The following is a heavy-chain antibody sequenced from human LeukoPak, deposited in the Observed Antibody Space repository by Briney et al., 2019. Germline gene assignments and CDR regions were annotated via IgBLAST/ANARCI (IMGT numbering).Heavy chain of an antibody. V-gene: IGHV4-31*03. CDR3: ARCHDILTGYYRPYNWFDP. CDR2: IYYSGST. J-gene: IGHJ5*02. D-gene: IGHD3-9*01. CDR1: GGSISSGGYY. Sequence: SETLSLTCTVSGGSISSGGYYWSWIRQHPGKGLEWIGYIYYSGSTYYNPSLKSRVTISVDTSKNQFSLKLSPVTAADTAVYYCARCHDILTGYYRPYNWFDPWGQGTLVTVSS.